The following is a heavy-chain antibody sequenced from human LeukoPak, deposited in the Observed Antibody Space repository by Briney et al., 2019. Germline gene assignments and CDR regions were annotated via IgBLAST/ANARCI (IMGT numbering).Heavy chain of an antibody. CDR3: AHRGVGAANWLDP. D-gene: IGHD1-26*01. CDR2: IYWDDDK. Sequence: SGPTLVNPTQTLTLTCTFSGFSLSTSGVAVGWIRQPPGKALEWLAFIYWDDDKRISPSLKNRLTVTKDTSQNQVVLTLTNLDPADTATYYCAHRGVGAANWLDPWGQGTLVTVSS. CDR1: GFSLSTSGVA. J-gene: IGHJ5*02. V-gene: IGHV2-5*02.